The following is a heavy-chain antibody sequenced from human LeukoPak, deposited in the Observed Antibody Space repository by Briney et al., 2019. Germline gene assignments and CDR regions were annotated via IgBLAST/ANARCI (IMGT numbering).Heavy chain of an antibody. CDR3: ARTTTMVRGMGWYYFDY. J-gene: IGHJ4*02. Sequence: GGSLRLSCAASGFTFSSYGMHWVRQAPGKGLEWVAVISYDGSNKYYADSVKGRFTISRDNSKNTVYLQMNNLRAEDTAVYFCARTTTMVRGMGWYYFDYWGQGSLVTVSS. D-gene: IGHD3-10*01. CDR1: GFTFSSYG. V-gene: IGHV3-30*03. CDR2: ISYDGSNK.